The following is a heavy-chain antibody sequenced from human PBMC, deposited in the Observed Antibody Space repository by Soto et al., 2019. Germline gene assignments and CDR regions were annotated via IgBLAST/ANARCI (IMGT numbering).Heavy chain of an antibody. D-gene: IGHD3-3*01. CDR3: ARGLLYYDFWTCFYGMDV. Sequence: VASVKVSCKASGYTFTSYDINWVRQATGQGLEWMGWMNPNSGNTGYAQKFQGRVTMTRNTSISTAYMELSSLRSEDTAVYYCARGLLYYDFWTCFYGMDVWGQGTTGTVSS. J-gene: IGHJ6*02. CDR2: MNPNSGNT. V-gene: IGHV1-8*01. CDR1: GYTFTSYD.